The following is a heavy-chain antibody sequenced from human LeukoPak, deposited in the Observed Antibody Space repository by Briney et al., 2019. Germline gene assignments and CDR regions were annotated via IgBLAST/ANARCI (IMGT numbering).Heavy chain of an antibody. J-gene: IGHJ4*02. Sequence: GGSLRLSCAVSGFIFSSYAMSWVRQAPGKGLEWVSTVSGSGGSTYYADSVKGRFTISRDNSKNTVYLQMNSLRAEDTAEYYCANDRSRIKNVCHGDFDYWGEGTLVTVSS. V-gene: IGHV3-23*01. D-gene: IGHD2-8*01. CDR1: GFIFSSYA. CDR3: ANDRSRIKNVCHGDFDY. CDR2: VSGSGGST.